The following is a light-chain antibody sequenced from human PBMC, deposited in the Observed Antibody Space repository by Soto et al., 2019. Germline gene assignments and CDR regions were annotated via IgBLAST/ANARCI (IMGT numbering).Light chain of an antibody. Sequence: SYELTQPSSVSVSPGQTARITCSGDVLAKKYARWFQQKPGQAPGLVIYKDSERPSGIPERLSGYSSGTTVTLTISGAQVEDEADYYCYSAADNKGVFGGGTKLTVL. CDR3: YSAADNKGV. CDR2: KDS. V-gene: IGLV3-27*01. CDR1: VLAKKY. J-gene: IGLJ3*02.